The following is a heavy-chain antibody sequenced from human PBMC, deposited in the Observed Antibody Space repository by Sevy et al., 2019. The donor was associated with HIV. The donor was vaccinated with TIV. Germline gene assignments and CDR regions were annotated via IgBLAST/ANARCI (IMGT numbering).Heavy chain of an antibody. CDR1: GFSFISYA. Sequence: GGSLRLSCAASGFSFISYAMNWVRQAPGKGLEWVSAISGSDGATYYADSVKGRFSISRDNSKNTLYLEMDSLRAEDTAVYYCAKDFVAVVGDAFDIWGQGTMVTVSS. J-gene: IGHJ3*02. D-gene: IGHD2-15*01. CDR2: ISGSDGAT. CDR3: AKDFVAVVGDAFDI. V-gene: IGHV3-23*01.